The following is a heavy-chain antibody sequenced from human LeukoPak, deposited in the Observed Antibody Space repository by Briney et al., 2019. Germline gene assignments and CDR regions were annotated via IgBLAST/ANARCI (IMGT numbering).Heavy chain of an antibody. CDR1: GFTVSNNY. J-gene: IGHJ6*03. V-gene: IGHV3-66*02. D-gene: IGHD3-10*01. Sequence: GGSLRLSCAASGFTVSNNYMSWVRQAPGKGLEWVSIIYDGGSTYYADSVKGRFTISRDNSKNTLYLQMNSLRAEDTAVYYRAVHGSGTFYYLYYYMDVWGKGTTVTVSS. CDR2: IYDGGST. CDR3: AVHGSGTFYYLYYYMDV.